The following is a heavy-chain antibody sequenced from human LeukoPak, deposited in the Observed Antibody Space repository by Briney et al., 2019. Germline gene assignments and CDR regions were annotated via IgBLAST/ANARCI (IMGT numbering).Heavy chain of an antibody. CDR1: GYSFTSYW. CDR2: IYPGDSDT. Sequence: GEYLMIYCKGSGYSFTSYWIGWVGQMPPKDLEWMGIIYPGDSDTIHNPSFQGQVTILADQFISTAYLQWRSLRASDTAMYYCARPRFNMSIGDAFDIWGQGKMVTVSS. CDR3: ARPRFNMSIGDAFDI. J-gene: IGHJ3*02. D-gene: IGHD3-3*02. V-gene: IGHV5-51*01.